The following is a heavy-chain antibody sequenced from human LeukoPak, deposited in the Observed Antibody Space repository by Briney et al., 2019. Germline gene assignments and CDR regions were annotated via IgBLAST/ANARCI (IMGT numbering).Heavy chain of an antibody. V-gene: IGHV3-21*01. Sequence: PGGSLRLSCAASGFAASGFTFTTYWMNWVRQAPGKGLEWVSSISSSSSYIYYADSVKGRFTISRDNAKNSLYLQMNSLRAEDTAVYYCARCDPNGSGSSDAFDIWGQGTMVTVSS. CDR3: ARCDPNGSGSSDAFDI. CDR2: ISSSSSYI. CDR1: GFTFTTYW. D-gene: IGHD3-10*01. J-gene: IGHJ3*02.